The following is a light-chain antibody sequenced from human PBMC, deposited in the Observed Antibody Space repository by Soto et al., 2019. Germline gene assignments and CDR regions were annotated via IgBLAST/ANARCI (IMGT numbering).Light chain of an antibody. Sequence: AIQMTQSPSSLSASVGDRVTITCRASQGIGNDLAWYHQKPGKAPKFLIYDASILQSGVPSRFSGSGSGTDFTLTISSLQPEDFAAYYCLQDYNYPYTFGQGTKLEIK. CDR1: QGIGND. V-gene: IGKV1-6*02. J-gene: IGKJ2*01. CDR2: DAS. CDR3: LQDYNYPYT.